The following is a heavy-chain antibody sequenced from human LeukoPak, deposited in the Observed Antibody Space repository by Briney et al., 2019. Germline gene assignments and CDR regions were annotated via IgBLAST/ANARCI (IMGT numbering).Heavy chain of an antibody. Sequence: ASVKVSCKASGYTFTSYYMHWVRQAPGQGLEWMGIINPSGGSTSYAQKFQGRVTMTRDTSTSTVYIGLSSLRSEDTAVYYCARGYCSSTSCYTEGHFDYWGQGTLVTVSS. D-gene: IGHD2-2*02. CDR2: INPSGGST. V-gene: IGHV1-46*01. CDR3: ARGYCSSTSCYTEGHFDY. CDR1: GYTFTSYY. J-gene: IGHJ4*02.